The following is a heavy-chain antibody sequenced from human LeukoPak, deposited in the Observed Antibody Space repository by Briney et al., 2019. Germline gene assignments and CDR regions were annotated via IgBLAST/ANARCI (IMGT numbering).Heavy chain of an antibody. CDR1: GGTFSSYA. D-gene: IGHD4-23*01. CDR2: IIPILGIA. J-gene: IGHJ4*02. CDR3: ASGIPDYGGNPLDY. V-gene: IGHV1-69*04. Sequence: GASVKVSCKASGGTFSSYAISWVRQAPGQGLEWMGRIIPILGIANYAQKFQGRVTITADKSTSTAYMELSSLRSEDTAVYYCASGIPDYGGNPLDYWGQGTLVTVSS.